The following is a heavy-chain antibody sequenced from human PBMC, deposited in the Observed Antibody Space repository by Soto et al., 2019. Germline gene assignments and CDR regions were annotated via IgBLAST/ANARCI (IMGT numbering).Heavy chain of an antibody. D-gene: IGHD3-10*01. J-gene: IGHJ4*02. Sequence: QVQLVQSGAEVKKPGSSVKVSCKASGGTFSPYTINWVRQAPGQGLEWMGRIIPFHGVTNYAQKFQARVTITADKSTSTGYMELGGLRFEDTAMYYCTRDWEITVSTWSFGGFWGRGTLVTVSS. CDR2: IIPFHGVT. CDR3: TRDWEITVSTWSFGGF. CDR1: GGTFSPYT. V-gene: IGHV1-69*08.